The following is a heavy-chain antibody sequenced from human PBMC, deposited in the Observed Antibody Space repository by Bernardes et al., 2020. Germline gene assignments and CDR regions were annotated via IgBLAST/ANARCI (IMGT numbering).Heavy chain of an antibody. D-gene: IGHD2-15*01. CDR1: GYTFTGYY. J-gene: IGHJ6*04. V-gene: IGHV1-2*06. CDR3: ARDWGIVVVVAAGGMDV. Sequence: ASVKVSCKASGYTFTGYYMHWVRQAPGQGLEWMGRINPNSGGTNYAQKFQGRVTMTRDTSISTAYMELSRLRSDDTAVYYCARDWGIVVVVAAGGMDVWGKGTTVTVSS. CDR2: INPNSGGT.